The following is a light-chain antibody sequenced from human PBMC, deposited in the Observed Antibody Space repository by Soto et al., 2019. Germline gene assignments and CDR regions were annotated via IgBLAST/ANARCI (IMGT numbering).Light chain of an antibody. V-gene: IGKV3-20*01. CDR1: RSVSSSY. CDR3: QQYGSSPPYT. CDR2: GAS. Sequence: EIVLTQSPGTLSLYPGERATLSCRASRSVSSSYLAWYQQKPGQAPRLLIYGASSRATGIPDRFSGSGSGTDFTLTISRLEPEDFAVYYCQQYGSSPPYTFGPGTKLEIK. J-gene: IGKJ2*01.